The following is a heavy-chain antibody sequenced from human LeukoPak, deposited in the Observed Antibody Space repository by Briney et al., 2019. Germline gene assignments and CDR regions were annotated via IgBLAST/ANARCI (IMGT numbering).Heavy chain of an antibody. CDR3: ARVSPYEGNWFDP. D-gene: IGHD5-12*01. J-gene: IGHJ5*02. V-gene: IGHV4-61*02. Sequence: SQTLSLTCTVSGGSIGSGSYYWSWIRQPAGKGLEWIGRIYTSGSTNYNPSLKSRVTMSVDTSKNQFSLKLTSVTAADTAVYYCARVSPYEGNWFDPWGQGALVTVSS. CDR1: GGSIGSGSYY. CDR2: IYTSGST.